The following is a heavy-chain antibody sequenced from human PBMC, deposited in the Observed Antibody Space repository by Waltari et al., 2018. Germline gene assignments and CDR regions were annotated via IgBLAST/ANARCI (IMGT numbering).Heavy chain of an antibody. CDR2: GKSAGTGS. CDR1: GFTFSDYW. Sequence: EVQLVESGGGLVQPGGSLRLSCAASGFTFSDYWLHWVRQVPGKGLFWVSHGKSAGTGSSYADSVKGRFTISRDNARNILYLQMNSLTVEDTAVYYCARDTPGDGIDYWGQGTLVTVSP. D-gene: IGHD2-21*01. V-gene: IGHV3-74*01. CDR3: ARDTPGDGIDY. J-gene: IGHJ4*02.